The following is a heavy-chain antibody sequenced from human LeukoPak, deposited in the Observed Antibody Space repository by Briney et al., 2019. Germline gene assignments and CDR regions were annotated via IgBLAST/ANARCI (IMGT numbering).Heavy chain of an antibody. D-gene: IGHD2-2*01. CDR3: AKIQLLSAFDI. Sequence: GGSLRLSCAASGFTFSSYGMHWVRQAPGKGLEWVAVISYDGSNKYYADSVKGRFTISRDNSKNTLYLQMNSLRAEDTAVYYCAKIQLLSAFDIWGQGTMVTVSS. V-gene: IGHV3-30*18. CDR1: GFTFSSYG. J-gene: IGHJ3*02. CDR2: ISYDGSNK.